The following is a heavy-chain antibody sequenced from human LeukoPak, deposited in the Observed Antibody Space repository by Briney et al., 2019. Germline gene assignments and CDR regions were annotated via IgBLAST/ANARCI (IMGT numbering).Heavy chain of an antibody. CDR1: GYSFTSYW. CDR3: ARSLCSGGSCFENWFDP. D-gene: IGHD2-15*01. J-gene: IGHJ5*02. V-gene: IGHV5-51*01. CDR2: IYSDDSDT. Sequence: GESLKISCKGSGYSFTSYWIGWVRQVPGKGLEWMGIIYSDDSDTRYSPSFQGQVTISADKSISTAYLQWSSLKASDTAMYYCARSLCSGGSCFENWFDPWGQGTLVTVSS.